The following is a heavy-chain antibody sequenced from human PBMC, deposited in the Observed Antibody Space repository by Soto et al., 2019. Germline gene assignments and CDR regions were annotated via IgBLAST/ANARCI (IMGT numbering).Heavy chain of an antibody. V-gene: IGHV3-33*01. CDR1: GFTFSSYG. CDR3: ASVRGTYEYGMDV. Sequence: GGSLRLSCAASGFTFSSYGMHWVRQAPGKGLEWVAVIWYDGSNKYYADSVKGRFTISRDNSKNTLYLQMNSLRAEDTAVYYCASVRGTYEYGMDVWGQGTTVTVSS. CDR2: IWYDGSNK. D-gene: IGHD3-10*01. J-gene: IGHJ6*02.